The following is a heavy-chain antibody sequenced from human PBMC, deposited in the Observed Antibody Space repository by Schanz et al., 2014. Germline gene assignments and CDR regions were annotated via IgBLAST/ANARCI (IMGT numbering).Heavy chain of an antibody. Sequence: VQLVESGGGLVQPGRSLRLSCAASGFMFSSYGMHWVRQAPGKGLEWVAFVPFDGSQKFYADSVKGRFTISRDNSKNTVYLQMNSLRAEDTAVYFCAKIERNEDWGQGTLVTVSS. J-gene: IGHJ4*02. D-gene: IGHD1-1*01. CDR1: GFMFSSYG. CDR2: VPFDGSQK. V-gene: IGHV3-30*18. CDR3: AKIERNED.